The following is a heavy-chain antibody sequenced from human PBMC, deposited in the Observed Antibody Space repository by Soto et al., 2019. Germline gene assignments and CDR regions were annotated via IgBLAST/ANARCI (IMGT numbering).Heavy chain of an antibody. V-gene: IGHV4-39*07. CDR3: ARNGYSSGWYGDYYYGMDV. D-gene: IGHD6-19*01. CDR1: GGSISSSSYS. Sequence: PSETLSLTCTVSGGSISSSSYSWGWIRQPPGKGPEWIGTFYYSGSTYYNPSLKSRVTISVDTSKNQFSLKLSSVTAADTAVYYCARNGYSSGWYGDYYYGMDVWGQGTTVTVSS. J-gene: IGHJ6*02. CDR2: FYYSGST.